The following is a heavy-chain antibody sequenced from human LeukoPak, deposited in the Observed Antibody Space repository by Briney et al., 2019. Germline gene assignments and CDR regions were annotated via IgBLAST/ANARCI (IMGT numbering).Heavy chain of an antibody. Sequence: RGGSLRLSCAASGFTFSSYAMSWVRQAPGKGLEWVSAISGSGGSTYYADSVKGRFTISRDNSKNTPYLQMNSLRAEDTAVYYCAKEKVYSSSWYAGDDYWGQGTLVTVSS. CDR1: GFTFSSYA. J-gene: IGHJ4*02. CDR3: AKEKVYSSSWYAGDDY. CDR2: ISGSGGST. V-gene: IGHV3-23*01. D-gene: IGHD6-13*01.